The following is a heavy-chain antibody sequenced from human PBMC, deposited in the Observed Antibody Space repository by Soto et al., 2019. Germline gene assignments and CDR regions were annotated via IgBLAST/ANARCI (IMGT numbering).Heavy chain of an antibody. CDR2: IYYSGST. D-gene: IGHD2-8*02. CDR1: GGSISSYY. CDR3: AREKSTGLFEY. J-gene: IGHJ4*02. V-gene: IGHV4-59*01. Sequence: SETLSLSCTVSGGSISSYYWSWIRQPPGKGLEWIGYIYYSGSTNYNPSLKSRVTISVDTSKNQFSLKLSSVTAADTAVYYCAREKSTGLFEYWGQGTLVTVAS.